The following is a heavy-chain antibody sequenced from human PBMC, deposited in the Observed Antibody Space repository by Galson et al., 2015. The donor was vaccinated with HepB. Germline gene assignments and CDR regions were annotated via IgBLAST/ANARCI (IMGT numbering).Heavy chain of an antibody. Sequence: LRLSCAASGFTFDDYAMHWVRQAPGKGLEWVSGISWNSGSIGYADSVKGRFTISRDNAKNSLYLQMNSLRAEDTAVYYCAKDMGNQQWLPPLYYYYMDVWGKGTTVTVSS. V-gene: IGHV3-9*01. CDR2: ISWNSGSI. J-gene: IGHJ6*03. CDR3: AKDMGNQQWLPPLYYYYMDV. CDR1: GFTFDDYA. D-gene: IGHD6-19*01.